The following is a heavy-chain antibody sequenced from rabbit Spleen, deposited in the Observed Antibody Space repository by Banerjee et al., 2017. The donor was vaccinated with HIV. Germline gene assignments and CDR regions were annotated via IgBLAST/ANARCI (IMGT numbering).Heavy chain of an antibody. D-gene: IGHD4-2*01. CDR2: IDIGRRSTT. V-gene: IGHV1S40*01. Sequence: QSLEESGGGLVKPEGSLTLTCTASGFSFSSNYYMCWVRQAPGKGLEWIACIDIGRRSTTYYANWAKGRFTISRPSSTRVTLQMTSLTDADTATYFCARDSAGREDFNLWGPGTLVTVS. CDR3: ARDSAGREDFNL. CDR1: GFSFSSNYY. J-gene: IGHJ4*01.